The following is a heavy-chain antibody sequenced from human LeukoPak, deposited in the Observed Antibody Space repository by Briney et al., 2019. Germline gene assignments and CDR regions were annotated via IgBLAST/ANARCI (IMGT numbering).Heavy chain of an antibody. CDR3: ASADTATFMYYFDY. V-gene: IGHV1-69*05. CDR1: GGTFSIYA. CDR2: IIPIFGTA. D-gene: IGHD5-18*01. J-gene: IGHJ4*02. Sequence: SVRVSFKASGGTFSIYAISWGRQAPGQGGGWMGGIIPIFGTANYAQKFQGRVTITTDESTSTAYMELSSLRSEDTAVYYCASADTATFMYYFDYWGQGTLVTVSS.